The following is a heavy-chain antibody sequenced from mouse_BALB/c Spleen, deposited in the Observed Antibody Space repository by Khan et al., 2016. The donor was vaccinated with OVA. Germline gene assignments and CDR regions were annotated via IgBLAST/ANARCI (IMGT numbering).Heavy chain of an antibody. CDR3: TRHGDVAWFTY. D-gene: IGHD2-13*01. V-gene: IGHV1S135*01. CDR1: GYSFTTYY. J-gene: IGHJ3*01. CDR2: IDPFSGGT. Sequence: VQLKQSGPELMKPGTSVKISCKASGYSFTTYYIHWVMQSHETSLEWIGYIDPFSGGTTYNQKFKGKATLTVDKSSSTAYIHLSNLTSEDSAVYYWTRHGDVAWFTYWGQGTLVTVAA.